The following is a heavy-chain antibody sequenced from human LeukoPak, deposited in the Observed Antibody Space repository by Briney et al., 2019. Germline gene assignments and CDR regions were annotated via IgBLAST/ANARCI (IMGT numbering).Heavy chain of an antibody. Sequence: PSETLSLTCTVSGGSISSGSYYWGWIRQPPGKGLEWIGSIYYRGNTYYNPSLKSRVTLSADTSKNQFSLNLNSVTAADTAVYYCARLGLGATTGTDYWGQGTLVTVSS. CDR3: ARLGLGATTGTDY. J-gene: IGHJ4*02. CDR2: IYYRGNT. CDR1: GGSISSGSYY. D-gene: IGHD1-1*01. V-gene: IGHV4-39*01.